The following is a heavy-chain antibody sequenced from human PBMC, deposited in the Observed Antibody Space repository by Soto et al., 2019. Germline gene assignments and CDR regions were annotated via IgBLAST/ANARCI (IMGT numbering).Heavy chain of an antibody. CDR3: ARRAQYYDILTGYYTDYYYYYMDV. V-gene: IGHV4-59*08. CDR1: GGSISSYY. CDR2: IYYSGST. Sequence: SETLSLTCTVSGGSISSYYWSWIRQPPGKGLEWIGYIYYSGSTNYNPSLKSRVTISVDTSKNQFSLKLSSVTAADTAGYYCARRAQYYDILTGYYTDYYYYYMDVWGKGTTVTVSS. D-gene: IGHD3-9*01. J-gene: IGHJ6*03.